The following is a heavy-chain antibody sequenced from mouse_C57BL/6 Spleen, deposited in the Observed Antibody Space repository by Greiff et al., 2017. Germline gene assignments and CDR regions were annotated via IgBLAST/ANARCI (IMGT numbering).Heavy chain of an antibody. V-gene: IGHV1-59*01. CDR1: GYTFTSYW. CDR2: IDPSDSYP. J-gene: IGHJ3*01. D-gene: IGHD1-1*01. CDR3: ARPYYYGSRAWLAY. Sequence: QVQLQQPGAELVRPGTSVKLSCKASGYTFTSYWMHWVKQRPGQGLEWIGVIDPSDSYPNYNQKFKGKATLTVDTSSSTAYMQLSSLTSEDSAVYYCARPYYYGSRAWLAYWGQGTLVTVSA.